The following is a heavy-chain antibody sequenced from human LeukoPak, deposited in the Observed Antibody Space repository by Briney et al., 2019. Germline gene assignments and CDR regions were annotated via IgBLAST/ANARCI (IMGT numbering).Heavy chain of an antibody. CDR2: INPNSGGT. J-gene: IGHJ4*02. Sequence: ALVKVSCKASGYTFTGYYMHWVRQAPGQGLEWMGRINPNSGGTNYAQKFQGRVTVTRDTSISTAYMELSRLRSDDTAVYYCARSIRAVAYNFDYWGQGTLVTVSS. V-gene: IGHV1-2*06. CDR1: GYTFTGYY. D-gene: IGHD6-19*01. CDR3: ARSIRAVAYNFDY.